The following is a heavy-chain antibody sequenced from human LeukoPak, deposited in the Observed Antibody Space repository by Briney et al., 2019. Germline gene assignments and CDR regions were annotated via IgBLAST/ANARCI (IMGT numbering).Heavy chain of an antibody. CDR3: ARVIDYDFWSGYYGEDYYFDY. Sequence: PSETLSLTCTVSGYPISSGYYWGWIRQPPGKGLEWIGSIYHSGSTYYNPSLKSRVTISVDTSKNQFSLKLSSVTAADTAVYYCARVIDYDFWSGYYGEDYYFDYWGQGTLVTVSS. D-gene: IGHD3-3*01. CDR2: IYHSGST. J-gene: IGHJ4*02. V-gene: IGHV4-38-2*02. CDR1: GYPISSGYY.